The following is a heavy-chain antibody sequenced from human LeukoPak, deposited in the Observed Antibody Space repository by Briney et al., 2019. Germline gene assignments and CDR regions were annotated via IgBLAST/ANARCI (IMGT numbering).Heavy chain of an antibody. CDR3: TRIWFGELY. V-gene: IGHV3-48*01. D-gene: IGHD3-10*01. CDR1: RFTFSSYD. CDR2: ISGSSSII. J-gene: IGHJ4*02. Sequence: GGSLRHSCAASRFTFSSYDMSWVRQAPGKGLEWVSYISGSSSIIHYADSVKGRFTISRDNAKNSLYLQMNDLRAEDTAMYYCTRIWFGELYWGQGTLVTVSS.